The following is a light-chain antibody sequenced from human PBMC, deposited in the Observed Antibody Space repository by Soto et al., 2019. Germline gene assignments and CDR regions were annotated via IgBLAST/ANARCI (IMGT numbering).Light chain of an antibody. CDR3: QQSYDTRMYT. CDR1: QSVTNY. CDR2: SAS. V-gene: IGKV1-39*01. Sequence: DIQMTQSPSSPSASVGDRVTITCRASQSVTNYLNWYQQKPGKAPILLIYSASTLQSGVPSRFSGSGSGTDFTLTISTLQPEDFATYFCQQSYDTRMYTFGQGTKLEI. J-gene: IGKJ2*01.